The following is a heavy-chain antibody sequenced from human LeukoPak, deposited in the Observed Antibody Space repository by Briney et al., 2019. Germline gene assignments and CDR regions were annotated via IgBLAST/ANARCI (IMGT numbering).Heavy chain of an antibody. J-gene: IGHJ6*02. Sequence: ASVKVSCKASGYTFTSYVISWVRQAPGQGLEWMGWISAYNGNTNYAQKLQGRVTMTTDTSTSTAYMELRSLRSDDTAVYYCARVQWTPLTYYYYGMDVWGQGTTVTVSS. CDR1: GYTFTSYV. CDR3: ARVQWTPLTYYYYGMDV. D-gene: IGHD2-8*01. V-gene: IGHV1-18*01. CDR2: ISAYNGNT.